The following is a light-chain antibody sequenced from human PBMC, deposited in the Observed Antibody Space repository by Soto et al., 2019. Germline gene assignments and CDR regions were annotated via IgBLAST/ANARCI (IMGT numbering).Light chain of an antibody. CDR1: QGIGNY. Sequence: DIXMXQXPXSXXASXGARVTITCRASQGIGNYLAWHQQRPGKVPNLLIYAASTLQSGVPSRFSGSGSGTDFTLTISSLQPEDVATYYCQKYNSAVFTFGPGTKVDI. CDR2: AAS. V-gene: IGKV1-27*01. J-gene: IGKJ3*01. CDR3: QKYNSAVFT.